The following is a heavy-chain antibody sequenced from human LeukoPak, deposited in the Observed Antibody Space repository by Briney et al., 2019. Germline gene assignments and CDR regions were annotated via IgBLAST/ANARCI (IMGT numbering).Heavy chain of an antibody. Sequence: GGSLRLSCAASGFTFSSYSMNWVRQAPGKGLEWVSSISSSSSYIYYADSVKGRFTISRDNAKNSLYLQMNSLRAEDTAVYYCASDQWGIQEYYFDYWGQGTLVTVSS. CDR2: ISSSSSYI. V-gene: IGHV3-21*01. D-gene: IGHD5-18*01. CDR1: GFTFSSYS. J-gene: IGHJ4*02. CDR3: ASDQWGIQEYYFDY.